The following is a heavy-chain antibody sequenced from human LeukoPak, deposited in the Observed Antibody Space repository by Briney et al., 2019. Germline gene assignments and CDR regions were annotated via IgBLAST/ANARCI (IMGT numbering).Heavy chain of an antibody. CDR3: ARGPNSNWSGLDF. D-gene: IGHD6-6*01. CDR2: ISPTGSTT. J-gene: IGHJ4*02. V-gene: IGHV3-74*01. Sequence: PGGSLRLSGTASGFSFSGHWMHWARQLPGKGLVWVSRISPTGSTTSYADSVKGRFTVSRDNAKSTLYLQVNNLRAEDTAVYYCARGPNSNWSGLDFWGQGTLLTVSS. CDR1: GFSFSGHW.